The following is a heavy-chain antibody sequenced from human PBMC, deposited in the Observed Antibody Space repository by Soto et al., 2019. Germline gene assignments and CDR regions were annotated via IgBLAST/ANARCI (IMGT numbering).Heavy chain of an antibody. CDR1: GFTFSSYA. CDR3: AKGLAMVGYYYYGMGV. V-gene: IGHV3-23*01. CDR2: ISGSGGST. J-gene: IGHJ6*01. D-gene: IGHD5-18*01. Sequence: GSLRLSCAASGFTFSSYAMSWVRQAPGKGLEWVSAISGSGGSTYYADSVKGRFTISRDNSKNTLYLQMNSLRAEDTAVYYCAKGLAMVGYYYYGMGVWGQGTTVTVSS.